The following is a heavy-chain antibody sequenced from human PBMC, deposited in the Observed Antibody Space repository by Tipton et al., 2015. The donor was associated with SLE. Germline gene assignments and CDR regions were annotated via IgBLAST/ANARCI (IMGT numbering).Heavy chain of an antibody. D-gene: IGHD2-15*01. CDR1: GFTFDDYS. CDR3: AKDEKRYCSGGSCYSRADY. CDR2: IRWDGVST. V-gene: IGHV3-43*01. J-gene: IGHJ4*02. Sequence: SLRLSCAASGFTFDDYSMHWVRQAPGKGLEWVSLIRWDGVSTYYADSVRGRFTISRDNSKNTLYLQMNSLRAEDTAVYYCAKDEKRYCSGGSCYSRADYWGQGTLVTVSS.